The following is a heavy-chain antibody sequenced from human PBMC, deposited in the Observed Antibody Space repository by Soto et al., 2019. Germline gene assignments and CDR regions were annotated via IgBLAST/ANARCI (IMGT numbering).Heavy chain of an antibody. D-gene: IGHD4-17*01. CDR3: ARGVDFTVTTSYYYYYGMDV. J-gene: IGHJ6*02. V-gene: IGHV1-2*02. Sequence: GASVKVSCKASGYTFTGYYMHWVRQAPGQGLEWMGWINPNSGGTNYAQKFQGRVTMTRDTSISTAYMELSRLRSDDTAVYYCARGVDFTVTTSYYYYYGMDVWGQGTTVTVSS. CDR1: GYTFTGYY. CDR2: INPNSGGT.